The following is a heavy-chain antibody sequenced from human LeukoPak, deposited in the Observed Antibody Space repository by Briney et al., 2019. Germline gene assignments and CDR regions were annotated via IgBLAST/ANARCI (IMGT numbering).Heavy chain of an antibody. CDR3: ARDVFGKVGATFFAAGLCAY. CDR2: INTNTGNP. CDR1: GYTFTGYY. D-gene: IGHD1-26*01. J-gene: IGHJ4*02. V-gene: IGHV7-4-1*02. Sequence: ASVKVSCKASGYTFTGYYMHWVRQAPGQGLEWMGWINTNTGNPTYAQGFTGRFVFSLDTSVSTAYLQISSLKAEDTAVYYCARDVFGKVGATFFAAGLCAYWGQGTLVTVSS.